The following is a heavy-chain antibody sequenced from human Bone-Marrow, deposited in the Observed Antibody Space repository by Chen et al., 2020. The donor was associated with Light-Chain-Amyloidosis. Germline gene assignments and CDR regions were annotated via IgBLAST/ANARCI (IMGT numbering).Heavy chain of an antibody. J-gene: IGHJ6*02. D-gene: IGHD2-15*01. V-gene: IGHV1-69*01. CDR2: IIPIFGTA. CDR1: GRTFRSYP. Sequence: QVHLVESVAEVNKPGSSVSVSCKASGRTFRSYPISPVRQPPGQGLEWMGGIIPIFGTANYAQKFQGRVTITADESTSTAYMELSSLRSEDTAVYYCARGAYCSGGSCYSYYYYGMDVWGQGTTVTVSS. CDR3: ARGAYCSGGSCYSYYYYGMDV.